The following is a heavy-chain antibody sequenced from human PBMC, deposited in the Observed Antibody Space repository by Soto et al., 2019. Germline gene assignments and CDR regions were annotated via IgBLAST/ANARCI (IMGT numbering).Heavy chain of an antibody. V-gene: IGHV3-48*02. D-gene: IGHD7-27*01. Sequence: GGSLRLSCAASGFTFSSYSMNWVHQASGKGLEWVSYISSSSSTIYYADSVKGRLTISRDNAKNSLYLQMNSLRDEDTAVYYCARDRRGVGNAFDIWGQGTMVTVS. J-gene: IGHJ3*02. CDR2: ISSSSSTI. CDR3: ARDRRGVGNAFDI. CDR1: GFTFSSYS.